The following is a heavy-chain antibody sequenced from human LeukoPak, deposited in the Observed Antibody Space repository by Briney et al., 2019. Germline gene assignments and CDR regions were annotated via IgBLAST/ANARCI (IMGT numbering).Heavy chain of an antibody. Sequence: GGSLRLSCAASGFTVSSNYVSWVRQAPGKGLEWVSVIYSGGSTYYADSVKGRFTVSRDNSKNTLYLQMNSLRAEDTAVYYWARQSSGWFFDYWGQGTLVTVSS. CDR2: IYSGGST. CDR1: GFTVSSNY. CDR3: ARQSSGWFFDY. J-gene: IGHJ4*02. V-gene: IGHV3-53*01. D-gene: IGHD6-19*01.